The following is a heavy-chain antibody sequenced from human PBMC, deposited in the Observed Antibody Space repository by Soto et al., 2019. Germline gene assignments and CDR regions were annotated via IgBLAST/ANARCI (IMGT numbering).Heavy chain of an antibody. CDR3: ARSVSFITPRPDY. CDR2: INPNNGDT. J-gene: IGHJ4*02. CDR1: GYTFTDYY. D-gene: IGHD6-6*01. V-gene: IGHV1-2*02. Sequence: ASVKVSCKASGYTFTDYYLHWVRQAPGQGLECTGWINPNNGDTNYAQKFQGRVTMTRDTSISTAYMEVSRLRSDDTAVYYCARSVSFITPRPDYWGQGTLVTVSS.